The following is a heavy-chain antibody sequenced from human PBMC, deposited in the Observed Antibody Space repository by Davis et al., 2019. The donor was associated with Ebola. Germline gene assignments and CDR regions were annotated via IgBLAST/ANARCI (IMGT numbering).Heavy chain of an antibody. CDR2: IWYDGSNK. CDR1: GFTFSSYG. Sequence: GGSLRLSCAASGFTFSSYGMHWVRQAPGKGLEWVAVIWYDGSNKYYADSVKGRFTISRDNSKNTLYLQMNSLRAEDTAVYYCARGVGYSYGKFYYYYGMDVWGQGTTVTVSS. CDR3: ARGVGYSYGKFYYYYGMDV. D-gene: IGHD5-18*01. J-gene: IGHJ6*02. V-gene: IGHV3-33*01.